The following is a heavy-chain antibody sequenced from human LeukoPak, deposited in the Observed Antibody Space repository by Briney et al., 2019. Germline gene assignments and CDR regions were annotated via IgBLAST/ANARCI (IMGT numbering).Heavy chain of an antibody. CDR1: GFTFSNAW. J-gene: IGHJ5*02. CDR3: ARVGPYGDYVFS. Sequence: GGSLRLSCAASGFTFSNAWMSWVRQAPGKGLVWVSRINSDGSSTSYADSVKGRFTISRDNAKNTLYLQMNSLRAEDTAVYYCARVGPYGDYVFSWGQGTLVTVSS. D-gene: IGHD4-17*01. V-gene: IGHV3-74*01. CDR2: INSDGSST.